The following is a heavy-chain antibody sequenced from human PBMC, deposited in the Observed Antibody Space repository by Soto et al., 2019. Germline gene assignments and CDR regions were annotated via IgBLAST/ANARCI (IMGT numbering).Heavy chain of an antibody. V-gene: IGHV3-23*01. J-gene: IGHJ4*02. CDR3: SKGPEPLVRGVFDY. Sequence: EVQLLESGGGLVQPGGSLRLSCAASGFTLGTYVMSWVRQAPGKGLEWVSGIDSGGGGTYYADSVKGRFTISRHNSKNALSLQMNGLGEEDTVVFYWSKGPEPLVRGVFDYWGQGTLVNVSS. CDR2: IDSGGGGT. CDR1: GFTLGTYV. D-gene: IGHD6-6*01.